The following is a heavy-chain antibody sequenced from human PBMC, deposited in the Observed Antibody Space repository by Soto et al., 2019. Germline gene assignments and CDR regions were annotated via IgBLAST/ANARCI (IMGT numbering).Heavy chain of an antibody. CDR1: GVSIHNSHSF. CDR3: GRVVEGATRHTDPDS. Sequence: SETLSLTCTVSGVSIHNSHSFWAWIRQPPGKGLQFIASVYHNGGAHYNSSLKSRVTISVETAKNQVSLRMRSLTAADTAFYYCGRVVEGATRHTDPDSWGQGILVTVSS. V-gene: IGHV4-39*01. D-gene: IGHD2-21*01. CDR2: VYHNGGA. J-gene: IGHJ4*02.